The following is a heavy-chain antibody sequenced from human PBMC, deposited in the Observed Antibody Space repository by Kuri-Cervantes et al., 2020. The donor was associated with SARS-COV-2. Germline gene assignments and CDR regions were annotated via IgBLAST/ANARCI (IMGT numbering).Heavy chain of an antibody. CDR2: ISAYNGNT. V-gene: IGHV1-18*01. J-gene: IGHJ6*03. CDR3: ARDVPQGSSGYLAYYYYYYMDV. D-gene: IGHD3-22*01. Sequence: ASVKVSCKASGYTFTSYGISWVRQAPGQGLEWMGWISAYNGNTNYAQKLQGRVTMTTDTSTSTAYMELRSLRSDDTAVYYCARDVPQGSSGYLAYYYYYYMDVWGKGTTVTVSS. CDR1: GYTFTSYG.